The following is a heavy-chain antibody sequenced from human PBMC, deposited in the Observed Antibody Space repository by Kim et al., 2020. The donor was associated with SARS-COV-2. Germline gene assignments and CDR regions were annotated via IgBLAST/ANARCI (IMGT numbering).Heavy chain of an antibody. CDR1: GYSFTSYW. CDR2: IYPGDSDT. Sequence: GESLKISCKGSGYSFTSYWIGWVRQMPGKGLEWMGIIYPGDSDTRYSPSFQGQVTISADKSISTAYLQWSSLKASDTAMYYCARRGGDFWSDISGMDVWGQGTTVTVSS. V-gene: IGHV5-51*01. D-gene: IGHD3-3*01. J-gene: IGHJ6*02. CDR3: ARRGGDFWSDISGMDV.